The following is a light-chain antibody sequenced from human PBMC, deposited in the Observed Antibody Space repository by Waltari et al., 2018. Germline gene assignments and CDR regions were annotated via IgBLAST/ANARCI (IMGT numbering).Light chain of an antibody. CDR3: QSYDSSNLWV. J-gene: IGLJ3*02. CDR2: EHN. V-gene: IGLV6-57*01. CDR1: SGTIASNY. Sequence: NFMLTQPHSVSESPGKTVTISCTRSSGTIASNYLPWYQQRPGSSPTIVIYEHNQRPSGVPDRFSGSIDSSSNSASLTISGLKTEDEADYYCQSYDSSNLWVFGGGTKLTVL.